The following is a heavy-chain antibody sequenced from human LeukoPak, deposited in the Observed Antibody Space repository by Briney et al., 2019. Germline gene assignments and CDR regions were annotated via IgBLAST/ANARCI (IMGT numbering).Heavy chain of an antibody. D-gene: IGHD3-10*01. J-gene: IGHJ6*02. CDR1: GFTFSSYG. CDR2: IRYDGSNK. V-gene: IGHV3-30*02. CDR3: AKDRDGSGTYEKFLDV. Sequence: GGSLRLSCAASGFTFSSYGMHWVRQAPGRGLEGVAFIRYDGSNKYYADSVKGRFTISRDNSKNTLYLQMNSLRPEDTAVYHCAKDRDGSGTYEKFLDVWGQGTMVTVSS.